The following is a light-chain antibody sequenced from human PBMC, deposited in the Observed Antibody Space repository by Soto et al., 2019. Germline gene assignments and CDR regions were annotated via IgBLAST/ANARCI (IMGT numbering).Light chain of an antibody. J-gene: IGKJ1*01. CDR3: QQYNNWPWT. Sequence: EIVMTQSPATLSASPGEIATLSFSASQSISNSLAWYQQTVGQAPTLLIYGASTRATGIPARFSGSGSGTEFTLTITSLQSEDFAVYFCQQYNNWPWTFGQGTKVDIK. CDR2: GAS. CDR1: QSISNS. V-gene: IGKV3-15*01.